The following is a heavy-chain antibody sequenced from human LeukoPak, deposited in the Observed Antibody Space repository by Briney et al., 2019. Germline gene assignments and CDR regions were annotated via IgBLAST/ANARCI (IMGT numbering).Heavy chain of an antibody. D-gene: IGHD2-21*02. Sequence: GGSLRLSCAASGFTFSSSWMHWVRQAPGKGLVWVSRINSDESTTTYADSVKGRFTISRDNSKNTLNLQMNSLRAEDTGVYYCAKDRQKQIVVETPGLAAFDIWGQGTKVTVSS. CDR3: AKDRQKQIVVETPGLAAFDI. J-gene: IGHJ3*02. CDR2: INSDESTT. CDR1: GFTFSSSW. V-gene: IGHV3-74*01.